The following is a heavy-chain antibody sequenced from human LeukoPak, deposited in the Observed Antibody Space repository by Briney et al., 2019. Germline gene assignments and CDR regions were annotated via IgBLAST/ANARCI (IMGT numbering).Heavy chain of an antibody. CDR2: ISSSSSYI. Sequence: PGGSLRLSCAASGFTFSSHWMHWVRQAPGKGLEWVSSISSSSSYIYYADSVKGRFTISRDNAKNSLYLQMNSLRAEDTAVYYCARDGGVPAANGFDYWGQGTLVTVSS. D-gene: IGHD2-2*01. V-gene: IGHV3-21*01. J-gene: IGHJ4*02. CDR3: ARDGGVPAANGFDY. CDR1: GFTFSSHW.